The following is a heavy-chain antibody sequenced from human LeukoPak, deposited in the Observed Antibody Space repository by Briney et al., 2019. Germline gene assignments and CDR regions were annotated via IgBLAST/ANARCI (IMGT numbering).Heavy chain of an antibody. Sequence: SETLSLTCVVYGGSFSGYYWSWIRQPPGKGLVWIGEINHSGSTNYNPSLKSRVTISVDTSKNQFSLKLSSVTAADTAVYYCARALRQPGYFQHWGQGTLVTVSS. CDR1: GGSFSGYY. CDR2: INHSGST. V-gene: IGHV4-34*01. D-gene: IGHD1-14*01. J-gene: IGHJ1*01. CDR3: ARALRQPGYFQH.